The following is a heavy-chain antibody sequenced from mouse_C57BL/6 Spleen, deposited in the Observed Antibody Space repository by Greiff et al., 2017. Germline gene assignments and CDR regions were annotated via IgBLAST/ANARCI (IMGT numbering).Heavy chain of an antibody. V-gene: IGHV5-17*01. J-gene: IGHJ2*01. CDR2: ISSGSSTI. CDR3: ARYYDYDVDYFDY. D-gene: IGHD2-4*01. Sequence: EVKLMESGGGLVKPGGSLKLSCAASGFTFSDYGMHWVRQAPEKGLEWVAYISSGSSTIYYADTVKGRFTISRDNAKNTLFLQMTSLRSEDTAMYYCARYYDYDVDYFDYWGQGTTLTVSS. CDR1: GFTFSDYG.